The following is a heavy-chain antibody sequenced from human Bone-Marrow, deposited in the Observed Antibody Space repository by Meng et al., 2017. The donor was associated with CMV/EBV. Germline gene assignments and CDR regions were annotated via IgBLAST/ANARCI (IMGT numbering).Heavy chain of an antibody. Sequence: SQTLSLTCAISGDSVSSNSAAWNWIRQSPSRGLEWLGRTYHRSKWYNDYVVSVKSRITINPDTSKNQFSLQLNSVTTEDTAVYYCARDLWSCSSTSCYRVEMATPRRFDYWGQGTLVTVSS. V-gene: IGHV6-1*01. CDR1: GDSVSSNSAA. D-gene: IGHD2-2*01. CDR2: TYHRSKWYN. J-gene: IGHJ4*02. CDR3: ARDLWSCSSTSCYRVEMATPRRFDY.